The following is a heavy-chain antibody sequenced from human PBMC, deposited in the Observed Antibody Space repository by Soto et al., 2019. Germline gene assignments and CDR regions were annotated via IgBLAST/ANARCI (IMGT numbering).Heavy chain of an antibody. CDR1: GGSISSGGYY. J-gene: IGHJ3*02. D-gene: IGHD6-13*01. CDR2: IYYSGST. V-gene: IGHV4-31*03. Sequence: SETLSLTCTVSGGSISSGGYYWSWIRQHPGKGLEWIGYIYYSGSTYYNPSLKSRVTISVDTSKNQFSLKLSSVTAADTAVYYCARDMEQQHSDAFDIWGQGPMVTVSS. CDR3: ARDMEQQHSDAFDI.